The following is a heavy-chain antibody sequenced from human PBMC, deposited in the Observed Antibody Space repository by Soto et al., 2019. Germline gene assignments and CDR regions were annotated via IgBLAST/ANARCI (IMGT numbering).Heavy chain of an antibody. CDR3: ARDQRMTTETPYYMDV. D-gene: IGHD4-4*01. CDR2: INPNSGGT. V-gene: IGHV1-2*04. Sequence: ASVKVSCKASGYTFTGYYMHWVRQAPGQGLEWMGWINPNSGGTNYAQKFQGWVTMARDTSISTAYMELSRLRSDDTAVYYCARDQRMTTETPYYMDVWGKGTTVTVSS. J-gene: IGHJ6*03. CDR1: GYTFTGYY.